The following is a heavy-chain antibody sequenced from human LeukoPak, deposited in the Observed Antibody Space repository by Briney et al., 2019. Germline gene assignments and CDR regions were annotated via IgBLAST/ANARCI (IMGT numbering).Heavy chain of an antibody. J-gene: IGHJ4*02. CDR1: GGSTSSYY. V-gene: IGHV4-4*07. Sequence: SETLSLTCTVSGGSTSSYYWSWIRQPAGKGLEWIGRIYTSGSTNYNPSLKSRVTMSVDTSKNQFSLKLSSVTAADTPVYYCARDKHSSWDFDYWGQGTLVTVSS. D-gene: IGHD6-13*01. CDR3: ARDKHSSWDFDY. CDR2: IYTSGST.